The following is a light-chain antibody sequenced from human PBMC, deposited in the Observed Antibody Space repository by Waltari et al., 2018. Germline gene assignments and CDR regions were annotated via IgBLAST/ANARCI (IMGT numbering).Light chain of an antibody. Sequence: DIQMTQFPSSLSASLGDSITITCRASQSIRNFLDWYQQKPGKAPKLLIYGASTLTSGVPSRFSGSGSGTDFTLNISSLQSEDFATYYCQQTYSTPPWAFGQGTKVDVK. V-gene: IGKV1-39*01. J-gene: IGKJ1*01. CDR1: QSIRNF. CDR2: GAS. CDR3: QQTYSTPPWA.